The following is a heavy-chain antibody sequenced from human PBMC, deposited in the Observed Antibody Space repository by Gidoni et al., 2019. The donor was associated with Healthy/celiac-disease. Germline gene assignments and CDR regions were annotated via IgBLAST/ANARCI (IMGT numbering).Heavy chain of an antibody. V-gene: IGHV3-21*01. CDR2: ISSSSSYI. J-gene: IGHJ1*01. Sequence: EVQLVESGWGLIRPGGSLRLARAACGFSFSSYSLNCVRQAPGKRLEWVSSISSSSSYIYYADSGKGRFTISRDNAKNSLYLQMNSLRAEDTAVYYCARGVEYFQHWGQGTLVTVSS. CDR3: ARGVEYFQH. CDR1: GFSFSSYS.